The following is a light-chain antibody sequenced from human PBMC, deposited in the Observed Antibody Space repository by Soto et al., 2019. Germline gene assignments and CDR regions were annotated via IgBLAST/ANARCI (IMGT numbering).Light chain of an antibody. CDR1: QSVSTY. Sequence: EIVLTQSPATLSLSPGESASLSCRASQSVSTYLAWYQQRPGQAPRILIYGESTRATGIPARLSGSGSGTELNLTISRLQSEDFAVYYCQQYNNWPQTFGEGTKVDIK. V-gene: IGKV3-15*01. J-gene: IGKJ1*01. CDR3: QQYNNWPQT. CDR2: GES.